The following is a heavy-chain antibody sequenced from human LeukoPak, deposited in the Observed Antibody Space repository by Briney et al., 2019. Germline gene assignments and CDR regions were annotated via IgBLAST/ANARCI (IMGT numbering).Heavy chain of an antibody. CDR3: ARDRNGDGFAYFAY. Sequence: VASVKVSCKASGYSFTDYLMHWVRQAPGQGLEWMGWINPHSGGTSSAQKFQGRVTMTRDTSISTTYMELSTLRSDDTAVYYCARDRNGDGFAYFAYWGQGTLVTVSS. D-gene: IGHD5-24*01. V-gene: IGHV1-2*02. J-gene: IGHJ4*02. CDR2: INPHSGGT. CDR1: GYSFTDYL.